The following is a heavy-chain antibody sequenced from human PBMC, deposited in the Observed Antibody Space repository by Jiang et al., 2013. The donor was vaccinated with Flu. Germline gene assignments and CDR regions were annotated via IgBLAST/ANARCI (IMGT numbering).Heavy chain of an antibody. V-gene: IGHV1-46*01. CDR1: GYTFTSYY. CDR3: ARDGDVVVPAATPNYYGMDV. CDR2: INPSGGST. J-gene: IGHJ6*04. D-gene: IGHD2-2*01. Sequence: SGYTFTSYYMHWVRQAPGQGLEWMGIINPSGGSTSYAQKFQGRVTMTRDTSTSTVCMELSSLRSEDTAVYYCARDGDVVVPAATPNYYGMDVWGKGTTVTVSS.